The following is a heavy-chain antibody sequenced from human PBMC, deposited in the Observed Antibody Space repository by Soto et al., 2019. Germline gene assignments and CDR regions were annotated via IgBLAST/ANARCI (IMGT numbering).Heavy chain of an antibody. J-gene: IGHJ4*02. CDR2: TRNRANRHTT. D-gene: IGHD1-1*01. CDR3: ARGGNTNWRYFDY. V-gene: IGHV3-72*01. CDR1: GFTLSDYY. Sequence: GGSLRLSCAASGFTLSDYYMDWLRQAPGEGLEWVGRTRNRANRHTTEYAASVKGRFTISRDDSGNSLYLQINSLKTEDTAVYYCARGGNTNWRYFDYWGQGTLVTVSS.